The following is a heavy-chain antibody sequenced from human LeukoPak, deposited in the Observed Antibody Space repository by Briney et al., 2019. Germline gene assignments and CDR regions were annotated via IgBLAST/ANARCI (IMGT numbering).Heavy chain of an antibody. Sequence: GGSLRLSCAASGFTFSSYAMHWVRQAPGKGLEYVSAISSNGGSTYYANSVKGRFTISRDNSKNTLYLQMGSLRAEDMAVYYCARVGLLWFGELKGSDYWGQGTLVTVSS. CDR2: ISSNGGST. J-gene: IGHJ4*02. CDR3: ARVGLLWFGELKGSDY. V-gene: IGHV3-64*01. CDR1: GFTFSSYA. D-gene: IGHD3-10*01.